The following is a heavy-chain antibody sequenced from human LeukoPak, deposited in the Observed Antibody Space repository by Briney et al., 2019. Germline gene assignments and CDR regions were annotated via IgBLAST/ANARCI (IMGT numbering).Heavy chain of an antibody. J-gene: IGHJ4*02. D-gene: IGHD3-22*01. Sequence: GGSLRLSCAASGFTFSSYAMSWVRQAPGKGLEWVSAISGSGGSAYYADSVKGRFTISRDNSKNTLYLQMNSLRAEDTAVYYCAKDRGITMIVVVKVYFDYWGQGTLVTVSS. CDR1: GFTFSSYA. CDR3: AKDRGITMIVVVKVYFDY. CDR2: ISGSGGSA. V-gene: IGHV3-23*01.